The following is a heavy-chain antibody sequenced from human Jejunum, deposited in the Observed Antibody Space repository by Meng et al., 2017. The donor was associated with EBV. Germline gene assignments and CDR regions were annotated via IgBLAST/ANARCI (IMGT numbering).Heavy chain of an antibody. V-gene: IGHV3-30*03. Sequence: QVEMGESGGCVVRAGRPLRLSCAASGFPFSNYAMPWVRQAPGKGLEWVALISYDGSDEYYADSVKGRFTISRDSSESTLYLQMNNLRAEDTAIYYCARERRGYYAEHWGQGTLVTVSS. D-gene: IGHD6-25*01. CDR2: ISYDGSDE. CDR3: ARERRGYYAEH. CDR1: GFPFSNYA. J-gene: IGHJ1*01.